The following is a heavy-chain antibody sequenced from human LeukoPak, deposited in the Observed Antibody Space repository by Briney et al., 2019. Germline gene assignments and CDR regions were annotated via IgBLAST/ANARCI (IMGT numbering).Heavy chain of an antibody. D-gene: IGHD2-15*01. J-gene: IGHJ4*02. Sequence: PGGSLRLSCAASGFTFSSYAMHWVRQAPGKGLEWVAVISYDGSNKYYADSVKGRFTISRDNSKNTVSLQLNSLRAEDTAVYYCATTGGSWYDGSFDYWGQGTLVTVSS. CDR2: ISYDGSNK. CDR1: GFTFSSYA. CDR3: ATTGGSWYDGSFDY. V-gene: IGHV3-30-3*01.